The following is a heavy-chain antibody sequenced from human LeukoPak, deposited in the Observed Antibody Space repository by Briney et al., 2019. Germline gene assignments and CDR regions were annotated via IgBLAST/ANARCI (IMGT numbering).Heavy chain of an antibody. CDR3: ARHGRQSFDY. J-gene: IGHJ4*02. Sequence: PSETLSLTCTVSGGSISSFYWSWIRQPPGKGQEWIAYIHYSGDTNYNPSLKSRVTISLDTSKSQFSLKLSSVTAADTAVYYCARHGRQSFDYWGQGILVTVSS. CDR2: IHYSGDT. V-gene: IGHV4-59*08. D-gene: IGHD1-26*01. CDR1: GGSISSFY.